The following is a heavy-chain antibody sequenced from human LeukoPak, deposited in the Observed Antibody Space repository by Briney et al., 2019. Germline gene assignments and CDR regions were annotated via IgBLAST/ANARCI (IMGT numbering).Heavy chain of an antibody. D-gene: IGHD3-10*01. J-gene: IGHJ6*02. CDR2: ISWKSGSI. CDR1: GFTFDDYA. V-gene: IGHV3-9*01. CDR3: VKDMYYGSGSYSDYYYGMDV. Sequence: GGSLRLSCAASGFTFDDYAMHWGRQAPGKGLEWVSGISWKSGSIGYADSVKGRFTISRDNAKNSLYLQMNSLRAEDTALYYCVKDMYYGSGSYSDYYYGMDVWGQGTLVTVSS.